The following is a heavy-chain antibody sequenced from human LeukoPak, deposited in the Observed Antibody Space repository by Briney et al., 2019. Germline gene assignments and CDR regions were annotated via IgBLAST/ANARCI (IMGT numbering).Heavy chain of an antibody. Sequence: ASVKVSCKASGYTFTSYYMHWVRQAPGQGFEWMGIINPSGASTSYAQKFQGRVTMTRDTSTTTVYMELSSLRFEDTAVYYCARFPNTAMVMGLEYYYYGMDVWGQGTTVTVSS. CDR3: ARFPNTAMVMGLEYYYYGMDV. CDR2: INPSGAST. J-gene: IGHJ6*02. V-gene: IGHV1-46*01. CDR1: GYTFTSYY. D-gene: IGHD5-18*01.